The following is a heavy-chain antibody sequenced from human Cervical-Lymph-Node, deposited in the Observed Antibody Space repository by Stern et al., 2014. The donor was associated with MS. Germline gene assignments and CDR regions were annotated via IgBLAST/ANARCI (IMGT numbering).Heavy chain of an antibody. CDR2: IDWDDEK. D-gene: IGHD3-22*01. CDR3: ARMLEDSSGLFEY. V-gene: IGHV2-70*04. J-gene: IGHJ4*02. Sequence: QITLKESGPALVKPTQTLTLTCTFSGFSLSTYGMRVNWIRQPPGKALEWLALIDWDDEKFYSTSLKTRLTISKDTSKNQVVLTMTNMDPVDTATYYCARMLEDSSGLFEYWGQGTLVTVSS. CDR1: GFSLSTYGMR.